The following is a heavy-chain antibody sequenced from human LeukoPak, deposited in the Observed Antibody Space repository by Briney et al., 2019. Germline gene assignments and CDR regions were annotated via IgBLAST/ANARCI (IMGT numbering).Heavy chain of an antibody. Sequence: PGGSLRLSCVASGFTVSSKYMTWVRQAPGKGLEWVSVIYSVGATYYADSVKDRFTISRDNSKNTLYLQMNSLRAEDTAVYYCARVGPSSGWPEIDYWGQGTLVTVSS. V-gene: IGHV3-66*01. CDR1: GFTVSSKY. J-gene: IGHJ4*02. CDR2: IYSVGAT. D-gene: IGHD6-19*01. CDR3: ARVGPSSGWPEIDY.